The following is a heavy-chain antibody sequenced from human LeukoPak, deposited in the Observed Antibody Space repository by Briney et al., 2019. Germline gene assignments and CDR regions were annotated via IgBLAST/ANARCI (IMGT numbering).Heavy chain of an antibody. CDR2: IYYSGST. CDR3: ARRRDSSGWYFDY. Sequence: SETLSLTCTVSGGXISSYYWSWIRQPPGKGLEWIGYIYYSGSTNYNPSLKSRVTISIDTSKNQFSLKLSSVTAADTAVYYCARRRDSSGWYFDYWGQGTLVTVSS. J-gene: IGHJ4*02. V-gene: IGHV4-59*08. D-gene: IGHD6-19*01. CDR1: GGXISSYY.